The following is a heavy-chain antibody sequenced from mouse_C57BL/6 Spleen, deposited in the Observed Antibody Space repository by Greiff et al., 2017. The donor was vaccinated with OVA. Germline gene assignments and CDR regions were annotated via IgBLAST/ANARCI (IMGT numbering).Heavy chain of an antibody. Sequence: QVQLQQPGAELVKPGASVKLSCKASGYTFTSYWMHWVKQRPGRGLEWIGRIDPNSGGTKYNEKFKSKATLTVDKPSSTAYMHLSSLTSEDSAVYYCARGDYGSSYYAMDYWGQGTSVTVSS. CDR3: ARGDYGSSYYAMDY. CDR2: IDPNSGGT. D-gene: IGHD1-1*01. CDR1: GYTFTSYW. J-gene: IGHJ4*01. V-gene: IGHV1-72*01.